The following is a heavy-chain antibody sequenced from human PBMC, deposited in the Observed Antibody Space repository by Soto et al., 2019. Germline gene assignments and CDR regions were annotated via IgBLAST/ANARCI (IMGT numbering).Heavy chain of an antibody. CDR3: AKGGYDGETYYYYYYMGV. CDR2: ISGSGSNT. J-gene: IGHJ6*03. CDR1: GFTFSSYA. V-gene: IGHV3-23*01. D-gene: IGHD5-12*01. Sequence: EVQLLESGGGLVQPGGSLRLSCAASGFTFSSYAMSWVRQAPGKGLEWVSVISGSGSNTYYADSVKGRFTISRENSKNTLYLQMNSLRAEDTAVYYCAKGGYDGETYYYYYYMGVWGKGTTVTVSS.